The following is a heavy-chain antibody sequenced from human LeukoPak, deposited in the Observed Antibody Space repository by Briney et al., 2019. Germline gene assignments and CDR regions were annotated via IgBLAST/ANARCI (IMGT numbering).Heavy chain of an antibody. J-gene: IGHJ4*02. CDR1: GFTFSSYA. V-gene: IGHV3-30-3*01. CDR2: ISYDGSNK. Sequence: GGSLRLSCAASGFTFSSYAMHWVRQAPGKGLEWVAVISYDGSNKYYADSVKGRFTICRDNSKNTLYLQMNSLRAEDTAVYYCARDLGVRSGSRPFFDYWGQGTLVTVSS. D-gene: IGHD1-26*01. CDR3: ARDLGVRSGSRPFFDY.